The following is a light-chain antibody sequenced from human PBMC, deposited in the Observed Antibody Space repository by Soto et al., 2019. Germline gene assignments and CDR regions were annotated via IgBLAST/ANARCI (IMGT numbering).Light chain of an antibody. CDR2: EPT. V-gene: IGLV2-14*01. Sequence: QSALTQPPSVSGSPGQSITVSSPGTSSDIGASTFVSWYQHLPGRAPKVIIFEPTNRPSGASDRFSGSKAGIRASLTISGLQAGDEAEYCGAYAGSYSCVFGTGTKVTVL. J-gene: IGLJ1*01. CDR1: SSDIGASTF. CDR3: GAYAGSYSCV.